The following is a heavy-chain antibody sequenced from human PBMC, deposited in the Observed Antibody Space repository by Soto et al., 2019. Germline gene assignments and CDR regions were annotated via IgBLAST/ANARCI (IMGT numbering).Heavy chain of an antibody. J-gene: IGHJ6*02. CDR1: GFTFSSCT. CDR2: ISPSSGHI. V-gene: IGHV3-21*06. D-gene: IGHD2-15*01. CDR3: SGCSGGACHKNYGMDV. Sequence: EVHLVESGGGLVKPGGSLRLSCAVSGFTFSSCTMNWVRQAPGKGLEWVSSISPSSGHIYYADSVKGRFTISRDNAKNSLFLQINSLRGEETAVYYCSGCSGGACHKNYGMDVWGQGTTVTVSS.